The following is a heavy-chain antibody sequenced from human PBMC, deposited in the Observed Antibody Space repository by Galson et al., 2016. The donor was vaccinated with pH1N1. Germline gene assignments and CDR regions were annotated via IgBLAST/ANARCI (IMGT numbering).Heavy chain of an antibody. V-gene: IGHV4-39*07. J-gene: IGHJ5*02. D-gene: IGHD3-10*01. CDR1: GGSISSSSYY. CDR3: ARLVWFGELGNWFDP. CDR2: IYYSGST. Sequence: SETLSLTCTVSGGSISSSSYYWGWIRQPPGKGLEWIGSIYYSGSTYYNPSLKSRITISVDTSKNQFSLKLSSVTAADTAVYYCARLVWFGELGNWFDPWGQGTLVTVSS.